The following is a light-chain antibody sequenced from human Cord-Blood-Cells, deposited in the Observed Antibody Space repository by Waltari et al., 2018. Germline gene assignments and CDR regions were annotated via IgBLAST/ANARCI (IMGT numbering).Light chain of an antibody. V-gene: IGLV1-47*01. CDR1: SSNIGSNY. J-gene: IGLJ3*02. Sequence: QSVLTQPPSASGTPGQRVTISCSGSSSNIGSNYVYWYQQLPGPAPKLLIYRNNLRPSGFPARVAGSKSGTAASLAISGLRSEDEADYYCAAWDDSLSGPVFGGGTKLPVL. CDR2: RNN. CDR3: AAWDDSLSGPV.